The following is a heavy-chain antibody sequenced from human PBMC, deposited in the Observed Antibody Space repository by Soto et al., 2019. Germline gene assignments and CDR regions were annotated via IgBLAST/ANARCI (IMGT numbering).Heavy chain of an antibody. Sequence: PSETLSLTCTVSGGSISSSGYYWGWIRQPPGKGLEWIGCIYYSGSTYYNPSLKSRVTISVDTSKNQFSLKLSSVTAADTAVYYCASQQLVHYYYGMDVWGQGTTVTVSS. CDR2: IYYSGST. V-gene: IGHV4-39*01. J-gene: IGHJ6*02. CDR3: ASQQLVHYYYGMDV. D-gene: IGHD6-13*01. CDR1: GGSISSSGYY.